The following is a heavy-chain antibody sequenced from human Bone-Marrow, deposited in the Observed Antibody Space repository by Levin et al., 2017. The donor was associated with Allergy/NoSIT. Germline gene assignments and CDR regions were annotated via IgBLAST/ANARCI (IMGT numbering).Heavy chain of an antibody. CDR2: INTKTGDP. CDR3: ARQDGDESTTAFDI. CDR1: AYSLTKYP. V-gene: IGHV7-4-1*02. Sequence: GASVKVSCKASAYSLTKYPMNWVRQAPGQGLEWMGWINTKTGDPTYAQGFTGRFVFSLDTSVSTIFLQISSLRTEDTAVYYCARQDGDESTTAFDIWGQGTMVTVSS. D-gene: IGHD1-1*01. J-gene: IGHJ3*02.